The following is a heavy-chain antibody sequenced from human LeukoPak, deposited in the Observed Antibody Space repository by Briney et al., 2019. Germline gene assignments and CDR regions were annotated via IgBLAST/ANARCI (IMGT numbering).Heavy chain of an antibody. CDR2: ISGYNGNT. CDR3: AREASGSGELDHFDY. Sequence: ASVKVSCKASGYTFSTYGISWVRQAPGQGLEWMGWISGYNGNTNYAQKFQGRVTMTTDTSTTTAYMELRSLRYDDTAVYYCAREASGSGELDHFDYWGQGTLVTVSS. J-gene: IGHJ4*02. D-gene: IGHD3-10*01. V-gene: IGHV1-18*01. CDR1: GYTFSTYG.